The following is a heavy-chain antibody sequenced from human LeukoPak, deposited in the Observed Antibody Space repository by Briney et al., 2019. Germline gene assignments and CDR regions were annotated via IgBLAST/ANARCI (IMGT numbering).Heavy chain of an antibody. CDR1: GYTFSGYY. CDR3: ARKGEMGLITAVGSYYYNGLDV. J-gene: IGHJ6*02. D-gene: IGHD1-20*01. Sequence: RASVKVSCKASGYTFSGYYIHWVRQAPGQGFEWMGWLNPSSGDTNYAQKFQGRVTMTRDTSITTAFLEVHSLRSDDTAVYYCARKGEMGLITAVGSYYYNGLDVWGQGTTVTVSS. V-gene: IGHV1-2*02. CDR2: LNPSSGDT.